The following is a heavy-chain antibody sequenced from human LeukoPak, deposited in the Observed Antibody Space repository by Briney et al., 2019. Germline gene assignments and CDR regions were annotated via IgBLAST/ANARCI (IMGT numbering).Heavy chain of an antibody. CDR1: GFTFSSYA. Sequence: GGSLRLSCAASGFTFSSYAMSWVRQAPGKGLEWVSGISANGRITYYGDSLKGRFNISRDNSKTTVYLQMNSLRAEDTAVYYCAKDRSYSGFSGRGAYFDYWGQGTLVTVSS. CDR2: ISANGRIT. V-gene: IGHV3-23*01. D-gene: IGHD1-26*01. CDR3: AKDRSYSGFSGRGAYFDY. J-gene: IGHJ4*02.